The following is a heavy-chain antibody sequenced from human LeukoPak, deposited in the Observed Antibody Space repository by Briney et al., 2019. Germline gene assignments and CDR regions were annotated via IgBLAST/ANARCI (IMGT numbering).Heavy chain of an antibody. V-gene: IGHV3-23*01. CDR2: ISGSGGST. CDR1: GFTFSSYA. CDR3: AKFETYDSRSHDY. Sequence: GGSLRLSCAASGFTFSSYAMSWVRQAPGKGLEWVSAISGSGGSTYYADSVKGRFTISRDNSKSTLYLQMNSLRAEDTAVYYCAKFETYDSRSHDYWGQGTLVTVSS. J-gene: IGHJ4*02. D-gene: IGHD3-22*01.